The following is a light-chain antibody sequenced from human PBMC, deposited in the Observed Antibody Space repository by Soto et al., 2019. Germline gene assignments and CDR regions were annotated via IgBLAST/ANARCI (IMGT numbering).Light chain of an antibody. V-gene: IGKV1-5*03. CDR1: QSISSW. Sequence: DIQMTQSPSTLSASVGDRVTITCRASQSISSWLAWYQQKPGKAPKLLIYKASSLESGVPSRFSGSGSVTEFTLTISSLQPDDFGTFYCQQYNSYSTFGQGTKVEIK. CDR2: KAS. CDR3: QQYNSYST. J-gene: IGKJ1*01.